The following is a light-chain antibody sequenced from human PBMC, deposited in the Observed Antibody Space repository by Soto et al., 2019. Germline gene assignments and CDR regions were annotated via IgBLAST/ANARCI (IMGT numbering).Light chain of an antibody. Sequence: QSALTQPASVSGSPGQSITISCTGTTSDVGSYNLVSWYQQHPGKAPKLIIYEVSERPSGVSTRFSGSKSGNMASLTISGLQAEDEADYYCSSYTSSSTLVFGGGTQLTVL. J-gene: IGLJ2*01. CDR1: TSDVGSYNL. CDR3: SSYTSSSTLV. CDR2: EVS. V-gene: IGLV2-14*02.